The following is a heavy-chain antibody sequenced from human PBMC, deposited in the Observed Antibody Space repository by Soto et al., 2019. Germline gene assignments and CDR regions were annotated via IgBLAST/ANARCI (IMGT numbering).Heavy chain of an antibody. CDR3: ARGVIHCSSTSCYTGAFDI. J-gene: IGHJ3*02. Sequence: QVQLQESGPGLVKPSQTLSLTCTVSGDSINSGGYYWSWIRQHPGKGLEWIGYIHYSGSTFYPPSLKSRLSTSIDTSKNQFSLKLSSVTAADTALYYCARGVIHCSSTSCYTGAFDIWGQGTMVTVSS. CDR1: GDSINSGGYY. CDR2: IHYSGST. V-gene: IGHV4-31*03. D-gene: IGHD2-2*02.